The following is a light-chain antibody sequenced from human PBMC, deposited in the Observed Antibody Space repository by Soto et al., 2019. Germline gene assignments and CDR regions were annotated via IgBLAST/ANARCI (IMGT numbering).Light chain of an antibody. Sequence: EIVLTLSPSTLSLSTGGRATLSCRASQSVSNNYLAWYQQKPGQAPRLLIYGASNRATGIPDRFSGSGSGTDFTLTISSLEPEDFAVYYCQQRSNWPRTFGQGTKVDI. CDR3: QQRSNWPRT. V-gene: IGKV3-11*01. CDR1: QSVSNNY. J-gene: IGKJ1*01. CDR2: GAS.